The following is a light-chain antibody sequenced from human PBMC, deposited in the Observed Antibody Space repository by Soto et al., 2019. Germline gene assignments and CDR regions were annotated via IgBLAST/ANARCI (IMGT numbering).Light chain of an antibody. CDR1: QTISSW. V-gene: IGKV1-5*01. CDR3: QQYTENSGT. CDR2: DAS. J-gene: IGKJ1*01. Sequence: DIQMTQSPSTLSGSVGDRVTITCRASQTISSWLAWYQQKPGKAPKLLIYDASSLESGVPSRFSGSESVTEFTLTISSLQPVDIATYYCQQYTENSGTFGQGTKVDIK.